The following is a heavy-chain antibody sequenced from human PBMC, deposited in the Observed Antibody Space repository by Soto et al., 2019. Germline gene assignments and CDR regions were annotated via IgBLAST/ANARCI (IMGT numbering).Heavy chain of an antibody. V-gene: IGHV3-48*01. Sequence: GGSLRLSCAASGFTFSSYSMNWVRQAPGKGLEWVSYISSSSSTIYYADSVKGRFTISRDNAKNSLYLQMNSLGAEDTAVYYCARDGVGATAFFGYLDYWGQGALVTVSS. J-gene: IGHJ4*02. CDR3: ARDGVGATAFFGYLDY. D-gene: IGHD1-26*01. CDR1: GFTFSSYS. CDR2: ISSSSSTI.